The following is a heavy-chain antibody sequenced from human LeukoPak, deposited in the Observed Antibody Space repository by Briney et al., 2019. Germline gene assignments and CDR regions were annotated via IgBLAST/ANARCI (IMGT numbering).Heavy chain of an antibody. V-gene: IGHV3-7*04. Sequence: GGSLRLSCAASKFTFSSYWMSWVRQAPGKGPEWVAYMNQVGNEKNYLDSVKGRFTISRDNAKNSLYLQMTRLRAEDTAVYYCARGTYYYEFWGQGTLVTVSS. CDR1: KFTFSSYW. J-gene: IGHJ4*02. CDR3: ARGTYYYEF. CDR2: MNQVGNEK. D-gene: IGHD3-16*01.